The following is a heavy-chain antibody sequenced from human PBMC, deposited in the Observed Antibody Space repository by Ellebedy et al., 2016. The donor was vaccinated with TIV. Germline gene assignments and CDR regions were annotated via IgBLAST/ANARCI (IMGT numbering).Heavy chain of an antibody. D-gene: IGHD6-13*01. CDR3: ARDFAVAAAGT. Sequence: GESLKISCAASGFTVSSNYMSWVRQAPGKGLEWVANIKQDGSEKWYVDSVKGRFTISRDNAKNSLYLQMNSLRAEDTAVYYCARDFAVAAAGTWGQGTLVTVSS. CDR1: GFTVSSNY. J-gene: IGHJ4*02. CDR2: IKQDGSEK. V-gene: IGHV3-7*01.